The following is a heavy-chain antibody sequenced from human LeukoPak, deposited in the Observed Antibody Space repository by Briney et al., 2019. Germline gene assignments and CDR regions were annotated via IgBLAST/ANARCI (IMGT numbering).Heavy chain of an antibody. Sequence: GGSLRLSCSASGFSFSTYAMHWVRQAPGKGLEYVSAISANGDDTYYADSVKGRFTISRDSSKNTLYLQMSSLRVEDTAVYYCVKDPFWYYGLDVWGQGTAVTVSS. V-gene: IGHV3-64D*09. CDR3: VKDPFWYYGLDV. J-gene: IGHJ6*02. D-gene: IGHD3-3*01. CDR1: GFSFSTYA. CDR2: ISANGDDT.